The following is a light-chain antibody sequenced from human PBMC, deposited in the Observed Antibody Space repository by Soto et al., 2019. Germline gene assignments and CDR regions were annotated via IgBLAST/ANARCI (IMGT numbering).Light chain of an antibody. CDR2: LGS. J-gene: IGKJ3*01. Sequence: DIVMTQSPLSLPVTPGEPASISCRSSQSLLHSNGYKYLDWYLQKPGQSPQLLIYLGSNRASGVPDRFSGSGSGTDFTLKISRVEAEDVGVYYCMQALQTSFTFGPGTKVDIK. V-gene: IGKV2-28*01. CDR3: MQALQTSFT. CDR1: QSLLHSNGYKY.